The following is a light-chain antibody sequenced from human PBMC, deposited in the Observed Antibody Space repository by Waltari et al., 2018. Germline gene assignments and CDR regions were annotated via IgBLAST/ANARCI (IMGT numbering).Light chain of an antibody. CDR1: KLGHKF. J-gene: IGLJ1*01. Sequence: SYELTHPPSVSVSAGQTASITCSGDKLGHKFVCWFQQRPGQSPVLVIYQDKKRPSGIPERFSGSNSGNTATLTISGTQPLDEADYYCQAWDSSSDSYVFGSGTKVTV. V-gene: IGLV3-1*01. CDR3: QAWDSSSDSYV. CDR2: QDK.